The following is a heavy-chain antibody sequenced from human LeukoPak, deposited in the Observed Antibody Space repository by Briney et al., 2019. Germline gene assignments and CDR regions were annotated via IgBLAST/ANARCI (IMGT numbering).Heavy chain of an antibody. D-gene: IGHD6-19*01. CDR3: AREKSTSWCDRDY. CDR1: GYTFTSYH. V-gene: IGHV1-46*01. J-gene: IGHJ4*02. Sequence: ASVKVSCKASGYTFTSYHVHWVRQAPGQGPEWVGRIDPGSGSTTYAQNFQGRVTLTSDTSTRTVSMELSSLRSEDTALYFCAREKSTSWCDRDYWGQGTLVTVSS. CDR2: IDPGSGST.